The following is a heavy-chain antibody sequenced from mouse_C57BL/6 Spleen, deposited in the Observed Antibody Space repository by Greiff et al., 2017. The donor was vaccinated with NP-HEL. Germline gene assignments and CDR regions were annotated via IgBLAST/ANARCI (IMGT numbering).Heavy chain of an antibody. CDR1: GFTFSSYT. CDR2: ISGGGGNT. Sequence: DVKLVESRGGLVKPGGSLKLSCAASGFTFSSYTMSWVRQTPEKRLEWVATISGGGGNTYYPDSVKGRFTISRDNAKNTLYLQMSSLRSEDTALYYCARQEGYYWYFDVWGTGTTVTVSS. J-gene: IGHJ1*03. CDR3: ARQEGYYWYFDV. V-gene: IGHV5-9*01.